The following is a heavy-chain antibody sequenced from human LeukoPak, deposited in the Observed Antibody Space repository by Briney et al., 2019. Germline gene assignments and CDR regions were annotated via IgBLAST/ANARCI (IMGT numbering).Heavy chain of an antibody. Sequence: SETLSLTCTVSGGSISSSSYYWGWIRQPPGKGLEWIGSIYYSGSTYYNPSLKSRVTISVDTSKNQFSLKLSSVTAADPAGYYCAGTPVGGVIGYGAQGTLVPVPS. J-gene: IGHJ4*02. V-gene: IGHV4-39*01. CDR1: GGSISSSSYY. CDR3: AGTPVGGVIGY. CDR2: IYYSGST. D-gene: IGHD3-16*01.